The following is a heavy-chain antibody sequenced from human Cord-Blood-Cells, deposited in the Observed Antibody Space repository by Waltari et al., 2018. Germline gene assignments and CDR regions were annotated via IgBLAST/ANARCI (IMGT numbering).Heavy chain of an antibody. J-gene: IGHJ4*02. Sequence: QLQLQESGPGLVKPSETLSLTCTVSGGSISSSCYYWGWIRQPPGKGLEWIGSIYYSGSTYYNPSLKSRVTISVDTSKNQFSLKLSSVTAADTAVYYCARSANDFWSGYYFDYWGQGTLVTVSS. D-gene: IGHD3-3*01. CDR1: GGSISSSCYY. V-gene: IGHV4-39*01. CDR3: ARSANDFWSGYYFDY. CDR2: IYYSGST.